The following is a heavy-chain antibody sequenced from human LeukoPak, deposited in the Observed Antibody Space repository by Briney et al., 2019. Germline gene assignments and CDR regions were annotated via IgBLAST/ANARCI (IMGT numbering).Heavy chain of an antibody. CDR3: ARDRCSSASCFFDY. D-gene: IGHD2-2*01. J-gene: IGHJ4*02. Sequence: GGSLRLSCAASGFTFSNYWMTWVRQAPGKGLEWVANIKQDGSEKYYVDSVKGRFTISRDNAKNSLYLQMNSLRAEDTAVYYCARDRCSSASCFFDYWGQGSLVTVSP. CDR2: IKQDGSEK. CDR1: GFTFSNYW. V-gene: IGHV3-7*01.